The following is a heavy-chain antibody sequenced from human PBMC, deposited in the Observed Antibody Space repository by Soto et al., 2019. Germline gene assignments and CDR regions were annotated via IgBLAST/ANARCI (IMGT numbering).Heavy chain of an antibody. V-gene: IGHV3-30-3*01. CDR1: GFTFSSYA. CDR2: ISYDGSNK. Sequence: GGSLRLSCAASGFTFSSYAMHWVRQAPGKGLEWVAVISYDGSNKCYADSVKGRFTISRDNSKNTLYLQMNSLRAEDTAVYYCARESALEWLLASFYYYYGMDVWGQGTKVTVSS. CDR3: ARESALEWLLASFYYYYGMDV. D-gene: IGHD3-3*01. J-gene: IGHJ6*02.